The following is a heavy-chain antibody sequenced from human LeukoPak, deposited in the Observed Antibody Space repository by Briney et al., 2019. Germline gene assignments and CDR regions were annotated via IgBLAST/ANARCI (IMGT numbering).Heavy chain of an antibody. CDR1: LYTFTDYY. Sequence: ASVKVSCKTSLYTFTDYYPHWVRQAPGQGLEWMGWINPDNGGTHYAQRFDGGVTMARDTSITTAYMELNGLRSDDTAVYYCARGIGHGTGWIEYWGQGTLVTVSS. V-gene: IGHV1-2*02. CDR3: ARGIGHGTGWIEY. CDR2: INPDNGGT. J-gene: IGHJ4*02. D-gene: IGHD6-19*01.